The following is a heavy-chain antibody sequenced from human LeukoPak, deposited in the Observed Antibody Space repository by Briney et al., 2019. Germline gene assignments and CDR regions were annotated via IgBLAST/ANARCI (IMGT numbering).Heavy chain of an antibody. Sequence: GRSLRLSCAASGFTFDDYAMHWVRQAPGEGLEWVSGISWNSGSIGYADSVKGRFTISRDNAKNSLYLQMNSLRAEDMALYYCAKDRTARGDAFDIWGQGTMVTVSS. CDR2: ISWNSGSI. CDR1: GFTFDDYA. J-gene: IGHJ3*02. V-gene: IGHV3-9*03. D-gene: IGHD1-26*01. CDR3: AKDRTARGDAFDI.